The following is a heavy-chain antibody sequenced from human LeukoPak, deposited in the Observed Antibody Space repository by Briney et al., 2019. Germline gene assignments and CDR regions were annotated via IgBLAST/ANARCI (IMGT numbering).Heavy chain of an antibody. Sequence: PSETLSLTCTVSGGSISSYYWSWIRQPPGKGLEWIGYIYYSGSTYYNPSLKSRVTISVDTSKNQFSLKLSSVTAADTAVYYCARAEIVATITSLYYYYYYMDVWGKGTTVTVSS. V-gene: IGHV4-59*08. CDR1: GGSISSYY. CDR2: IYYSGST. D-gene: IGHD5-12*01. J-gene: IGHJ6*03. CDR3: ARAEIVATITSLYYYYYYMDV.